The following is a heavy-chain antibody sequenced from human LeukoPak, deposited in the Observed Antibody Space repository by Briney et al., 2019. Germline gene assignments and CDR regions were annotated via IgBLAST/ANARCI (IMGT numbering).Heavy chain of an antibody. D-gene: IGHD6-13*01. CDR3: ARDPKSSSSAFDI. Sequence: ASETLSLTCTVSGGSITSYYWSWIRQPPGKGLEWIGYINYSGTTNYNPSLMSRVTIPVDTSKNQFSLKLSSVTAADTAVYYCARDPKSSSSAFDIWGQGTMVTVSS. V-gene: IGHV4-59*01. CDR2: INYSGTT. CDR1: GGSITSYY. J-gene: IGHJ3*02.